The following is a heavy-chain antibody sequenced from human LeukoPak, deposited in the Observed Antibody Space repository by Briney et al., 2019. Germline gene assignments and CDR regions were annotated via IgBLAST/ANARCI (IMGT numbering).Heavy chain of an antibody. Sequence: PSQTLSLTCTVSGGSISSGNYYWNWIRQPAGKGLEWIGRFYKSGSPNYSPSLKSRVTISVDTSKNQFSLILSSVTAADTAVYYCASLGAFDIWGRGTMVTVSS. CDR3: ASLGAFDI. CDR2: FYKSGSP. J-gene: IGHJ3*02. CDR1: GGSISSGNYY. V-gene: IGHV4-61*02.